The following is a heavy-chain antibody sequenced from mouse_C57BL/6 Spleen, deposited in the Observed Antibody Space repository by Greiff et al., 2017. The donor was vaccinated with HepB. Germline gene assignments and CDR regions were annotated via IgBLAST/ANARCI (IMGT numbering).Heavy chain of an antibody. Sequence: VQLQQSGPELVKPGASVKISCKASGYTFTDYYMNWVKQSHGKSLEWIGDINPNNGGTSYNQKFKGKATLTVDKSSSTAYMELRSLTSEDSAVYYCAREDWDDYFDYWGQGTTLTVSS. CDR3: AREDWDDYFDY. V-gene: IGHV1-26*01. CDR2: INPNNGGT. J-gene: IGHJ2*01. CDR1: GYTFTDYY. D-gene: IGHD4-1*01.